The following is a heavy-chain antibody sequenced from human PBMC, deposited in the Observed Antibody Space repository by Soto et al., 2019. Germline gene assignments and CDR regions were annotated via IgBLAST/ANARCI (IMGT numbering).Heavy chain of an antibody. CDR3: ARVPDY. J-gene: IGHJ4*02. Sequence: QLQLQESRSGLVKPSQTLSLTCAVSGGSISSGGYSWSWIREPPGKGLAWIGYMYHSGSTYYNPSFKSRVTISIDRAKNQFSLKLSSVTAADTAVYDCARVPDYWGPGILVTVAS. CDR1: GGSISSGGYS. D-gene: IGHD2-2*01. V-gene: IGHV4-30-2*01. CDR2: MYHSGST.